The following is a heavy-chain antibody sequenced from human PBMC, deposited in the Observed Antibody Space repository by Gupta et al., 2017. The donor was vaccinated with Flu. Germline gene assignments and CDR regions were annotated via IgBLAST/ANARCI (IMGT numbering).Heavy chain of an antibody. CDR1: GGSFSGYY. CDR3: ARRGGYSSRVTLAR. J-gene: IGHJ4*02. V-gene: IGHV4-34*01. D-gene: IGHD5-18*01. CDR2: INHSGST. Sequence: QVQLQQWGAGLLKPSETLSLTCAVYGGSFSGYYWSWIRQPPGKGLEWIGEINHSGSTNYNPSLKSRVTISVDTSKNQFSLKLSSVTAADTAVYYCARRGGYSSRVTLARWGQGTLVTVSS.